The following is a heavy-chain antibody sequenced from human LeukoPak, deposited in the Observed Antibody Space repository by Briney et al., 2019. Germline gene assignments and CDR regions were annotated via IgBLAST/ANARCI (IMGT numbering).Heavy chain of an antibody. CDR3: ARDRVVDTAKIGSFYYFYMDV. J-gene: IGHJ6*03. CDR1: GFTLSDFS. CDR2: ISGRGGTI. V-gene: IGHV3-48*04. Sequence: GGSLRLSCVASGFTLSDFSMNWVRQAPGKGLEWISYISGRGGTIYYADSVKGRFSISRDNAKRSLYLQVNSLRAEDTAVYFCARDRVVDTAKIGSFYYFYMDVWGKGTTVTVS. D-gene: IGHD5-18*01.